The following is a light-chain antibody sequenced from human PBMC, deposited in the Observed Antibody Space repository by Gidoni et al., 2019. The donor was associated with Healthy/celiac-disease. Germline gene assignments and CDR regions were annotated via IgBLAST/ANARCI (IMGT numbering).Light chain of an antibody. CDR2: AAS. CDR3: QQSYSTPRT. V-gene: IGKV1-39*01. Sequence: DIQLTQPPSSLSASVGDRVTITCRTSQSISSYLDWYQQKPGKAPELLIYAASSLQSGVPSRFSGSGSGTDFTLTISSLQPEDFATYYCQQSYSTPRTFGQGTKVEIK. CDR1: QSISSY. J-gene: IGKJ1*01.